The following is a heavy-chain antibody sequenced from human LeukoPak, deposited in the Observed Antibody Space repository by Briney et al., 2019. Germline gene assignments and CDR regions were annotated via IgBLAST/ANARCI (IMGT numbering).Heavy chain of an antibody. J-gene: IGHJ3*02. D-gene: IGHD6-19*01. CDR3: ARLSSGRGAFDI. Sequence: SETLSLTCTVSGGSISSYYWSWIRQPPGKGLEWTGYIYYSGSTNYNPSLKSRVTISVDTSKNQFSLKLSSVTAADTAVYYCARLSSGRGAFDIWGQGTMVTVSS. V-gene: IGHV4-59*01. CDR1: GGSISSYY. CDR2: IYYSGST.